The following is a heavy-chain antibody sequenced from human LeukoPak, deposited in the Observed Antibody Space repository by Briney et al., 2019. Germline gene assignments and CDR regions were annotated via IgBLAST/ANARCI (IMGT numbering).Heavy chain of an antibody. Sequence: ASVKVSCKASGYTFTGYYMHWVRQAPGQGLEWMGWINPNSGGTNYAQKFQGRVTMTRDTSISTAYMELSRLRSDDTAVYYCARVAGTLFNYHVDYWGQGTLVTVSS. CDR2: INPNSGGT. V-gene: IGHV1-2*02. J-gene: IGHJ4*02. CDR1: GYTFTGYY. CDR3: ARVAGTLFNYHVDY. D-gene: IGHD4-11*01.